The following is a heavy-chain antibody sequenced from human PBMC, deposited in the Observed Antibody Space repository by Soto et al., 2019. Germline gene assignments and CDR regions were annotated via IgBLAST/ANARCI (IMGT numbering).Heavy chain of an antibody. CDR2: ISYDGSNK. CDR1: GFTFSSYA. Sequence: GGSLRLSCAASGFTFSSYAMHWVRQAPGKGLEWVAVISYDGSNKYYADSVKGRFTISRDNSKNTLYLQMNSLRADDTAVYYCARDIAYYGSESYQYDDAFDIWGQGTMVTVSS. J-gene: IGHJ3*02. D-gene: IGHD3-10*01. V-gene: IGHV3-30*04. CDR3: ARDIAYYGSESYQYDDAFDI.